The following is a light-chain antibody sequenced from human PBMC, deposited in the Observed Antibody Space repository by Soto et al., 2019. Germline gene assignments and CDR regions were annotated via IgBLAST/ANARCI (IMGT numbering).Light chain of an antibody. Sequence: QSALTQPPSASGSPGQSVTLSCSGISSDIRDSNYVSWYQQHPGKAPKLVVSEVTKRPSGVPDRFSGSRSGTTAFLTIAGLQTEDEADYYCGSKAGSDKHVVFGGGTNSPS. CDR1: SSDIRDSNY. J-gene: IGLJ2*01. CDR3: GSKAGSDKHVV. V-gene: IGLV2-8*01. CDR2: EVT.